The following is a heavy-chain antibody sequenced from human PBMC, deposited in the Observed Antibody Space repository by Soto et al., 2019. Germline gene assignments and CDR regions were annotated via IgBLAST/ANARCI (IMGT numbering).Heavy chain of an antibody. V-gene: IGHV1-8*01. Sequence: ASVKVSCKASGYTFTSYDINWVRQATGQGLEWMGWMNPNSGNTGYAQKFQGRVTMTRNTSISTAYMELSSLRSEDMAVYYCARVSLDTPIYGGPGEGYYYNYYMDVWDKGTRVTVSS. CDR3: ARVSLDTPIYGGPGEGYYYNYYMDV. J-gene: IGHJ6*03. CDR1: GYTFTSYD. CDR2: MNPNSGNT. D-gene: IGHD7-27*01.